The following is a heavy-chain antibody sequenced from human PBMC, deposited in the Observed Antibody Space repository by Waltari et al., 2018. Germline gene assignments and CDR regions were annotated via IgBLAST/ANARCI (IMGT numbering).Heavy chain of an antibody. V-gene: IGHV4-30-2*01. CDR2: IYHSGGT. Sequence: QLQLQESGSGLVKPSQTLSLTCAVSGGSISSGGYSWSWIRQPPGKGMEWIGYIYHSGGTYYNPSLKSRVTISVDRSKNQFSLKLSSVTAADTAVYYCARAEIDSHNAFDIWRQGTMVTVSS. CDR3: ARAEIDSHNAFDI. D-gene: IGHD2-21*01. J-gene: IGHJ3*02. CDR1: GGSISSGGYS.